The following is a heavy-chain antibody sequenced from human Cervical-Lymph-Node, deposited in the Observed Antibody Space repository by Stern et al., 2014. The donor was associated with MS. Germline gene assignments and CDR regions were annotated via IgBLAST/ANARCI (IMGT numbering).Heavy chain of an antibody. J-gene: IGHJ6*02. V-gene: IGHV3-30*18. CDR1: GFTLRSYG. Sequence: VQLVESGGGVVQPGRSLRLSCAASGFTLRSYGMHWVRQAPGKGLGWVAVISNDGNEKYYTDSVKGRFTISRDNSKNTLYLQMNSLRIEDTAVYYCAKDRLFCSGGGCYAMDVWGQGTTVTVSS. D-gene: IGHD2-15*01. CDR3: AKDRLFCSGGGCYAMDV. CDR2: ISNDGNEK.